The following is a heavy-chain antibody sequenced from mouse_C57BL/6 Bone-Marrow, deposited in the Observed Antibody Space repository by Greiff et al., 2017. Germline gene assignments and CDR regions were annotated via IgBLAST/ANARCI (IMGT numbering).Heavy chain of an antibody. CDR2: IYPGSGST. CDR3: ANYYGSSHWYFDV. J-gene: IGHJ1*03. V-gene: IGHV1-55*01. D-gene: IGHD1-1*01. Sequence: QVHVKQSGAELVKPGASVKMSCKASGYTFTSYWITWVKQRPGQGLEWIGDIYPGSGSTNYNEKFKSKATLTVDTSSSTAYMQLSSLTSEDSAVYYCANYYGSSHWYFDVWGTGTTVTVSS. CDR1: GYTFTSYW.